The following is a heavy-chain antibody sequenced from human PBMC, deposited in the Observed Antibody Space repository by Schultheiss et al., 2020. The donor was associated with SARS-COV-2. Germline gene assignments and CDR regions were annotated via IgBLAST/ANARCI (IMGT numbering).Heavy chain of an antibody. Sequence: ETLSLTCAVSGYSISSGYCWGWIRQPPGRGLEWIGSVCHTGNTYYNPSLRSRVTISVDTSKNQFSLKLSSVTAADTAVYYCARDRYDFWSGYVSYWYFDLWGRGTLVTVSS. D-gene: IGHD3-3*01. CDR1: GYSISSGYC. CDR3: ARDRYDFWSGYVSYWYFDL. J-gene: IGHJ2*01. V-gene: IGHV4-38-2*02. CDR2: VCHTGNT.